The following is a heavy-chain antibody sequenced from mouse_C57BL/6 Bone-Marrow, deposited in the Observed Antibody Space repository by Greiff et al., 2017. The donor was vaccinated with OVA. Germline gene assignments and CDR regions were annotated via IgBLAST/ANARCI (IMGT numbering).Heavy chain of an antibody. CDR3: ARKDY. J-gene: IGHJ4*01. CDR1: GFNIKNTY. V-gene: IGHV14-3*01. CDR2: IDPANGNT. Sequence: EVQLQQSVAELVRPGASVKLSCTASGFNIKNTYMRWVKQRPEQGLEWIGRIDPANGNTKYAPKFQGKATITADTSSNTAYLQLSSLTSEDTAIYYCARKDYWGQGTSGTVSS.